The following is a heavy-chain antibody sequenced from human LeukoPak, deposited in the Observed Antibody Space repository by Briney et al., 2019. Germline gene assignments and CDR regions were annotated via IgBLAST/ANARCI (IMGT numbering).Heavy chain of an antibody. Sequence: PGRSLRLSCAASGITFRSYGMHWVRQAPSKGLEWVALIWYDGSKQYYGDSVKGRFTISRDNSKNMLYLEMHSLRAEDTAIYYCASGTIPFTFGEIWSLDYWGQGTLVTVSS. D-gene: IGHD3-16*01. CDR1: GITFRSYG. V-gene: IGHV3-33*01. CDR3: ASGTIPFTFGEIWSLDY. J-gene: IGHJ4*02. CDR2: IWYDGSKQ.